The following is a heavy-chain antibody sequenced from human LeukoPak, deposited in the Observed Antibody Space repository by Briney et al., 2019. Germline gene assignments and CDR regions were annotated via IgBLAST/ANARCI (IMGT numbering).Heavy chain of an antibody. D-gene: IGHD5-18*01. J-gene: IGHJ4*02. CDR1: GYSFTNYW. V-gene: IGHV5-51*01. CDR2: IYPGDSRT. CDR3: AVGYNYGLTTFDY. Sequence: GESLKISCKSSGYSFTNYWIGWVRQMPGKGLEWVGIIYPGDSRTRYSPSFQGRVTISADRSISTAYLQWGSLEASDTALYYCAVGYNYGLTTFDYWGQGTLVTVSS.